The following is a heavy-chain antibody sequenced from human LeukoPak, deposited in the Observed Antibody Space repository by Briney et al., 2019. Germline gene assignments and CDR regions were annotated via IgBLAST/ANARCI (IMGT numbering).Heavy chain of an antibody. CDR2: IIPIFGTA. J-gene: IGHJ6*03. CDR3: ARSITIFGVVYYMDV. D-gene: IGHD3-3*01. V-gene: IGHV1-69*05. Sequence: SVKVSCKASGGTFSSYAIRWVREAPGQGLEWMVRIIPIFGTANYAQKFQGRVTITKDESTCTAYMELSSLRSEDTAVYYCARSITIFGVVYYMDVWGKGTTVTVSS. CDR1: GGTFSSYA.